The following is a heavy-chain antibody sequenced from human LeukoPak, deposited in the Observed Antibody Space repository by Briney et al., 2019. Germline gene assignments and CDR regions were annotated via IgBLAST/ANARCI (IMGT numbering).Heavy chain of an antibody. CDR1: GFTFSDYY. Sequence: GGPLRLSCAASGFTFSDYYMSWIRQAPGKGLEWLSYISSSSTYTKYADSVKGRFTVSRDNAKNSLYLQMNSLRAEDTAVYYCARSYSSGPTEYWGQGTLVTVYS. CDR2: ISSSSTYT. CDR3: ARSYSSGPTEY. D-gene: IGHD6-19*01. J-gene: IGHJ4*02. V-gene: IGHV3-11*06.